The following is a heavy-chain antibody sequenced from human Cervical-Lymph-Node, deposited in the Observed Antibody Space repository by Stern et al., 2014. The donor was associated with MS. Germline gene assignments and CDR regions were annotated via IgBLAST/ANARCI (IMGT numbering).Heavy chain of an antibody. V-gene: IGHV3-21*01. J-gene: IGHJ4*02. D-gene: IGHD3-22*01. CDR1: GFTFSSYS. CDR3: ARDYDSSGYYADY. Sequence: EVQLVESGGGLVKPGGSLRLSCAASGFTFSSYSMNWVRQAPGKGLEWVSSMSSSSSYIYYADSVKGRFTISRDNAKNSLYLQMNSLRAEDTAVYYCARDYDSSGYYADYWGQGTLVTVSS. CDR2: MSSSSSYI.